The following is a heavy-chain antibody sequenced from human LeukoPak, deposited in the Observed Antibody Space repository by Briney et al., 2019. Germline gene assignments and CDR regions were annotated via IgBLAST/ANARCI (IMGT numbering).Heavy chain of an antibody. J-gene: IGHJ4*02. V-gene: IGHV3-23*01. CDR3: AKRPTFGGVIVPFDY. Sequence: GGSLRLSCAASGFTFTNYAMSWVRQAPGKGLEWVSTLSGGGINTYYADSVKGRFTISRDTSSNTLYLQMNSLRAEDTAVYYCAKRPTFGGVIVPFDYWGQGTLVTVSS. D-gene: IGHD3-16*02. CDR2: LSGGGINT. CDR1: GFTFTNYA.